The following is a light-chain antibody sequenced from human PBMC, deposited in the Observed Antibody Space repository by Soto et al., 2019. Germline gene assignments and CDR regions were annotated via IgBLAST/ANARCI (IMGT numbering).Light chain of an antibody. Sequence: IEVSQSPASLSVSPGESVILSCRASQSIDGDLAWFQHRPGQAPRLLISRASTRATGIPARFSGSGSGTDFTLTISSLQSEDFAVYYCQQYGSSTWTFGQGTKVDIK. CDR1: QSIDGD. CDR2: RAS. CDR3: QQYGSSTWT. V-gene: IGKV3-15*01. J-gene: IGKJ1*01.